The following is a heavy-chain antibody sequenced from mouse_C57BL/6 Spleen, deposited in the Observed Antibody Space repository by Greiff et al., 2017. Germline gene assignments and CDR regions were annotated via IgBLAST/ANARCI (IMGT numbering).Heavy chain of an antibody. V-gene: IGHV5-6*01. Sequence: DVHLVESGGDLVKPGGSLQLSCAASGFTFSSYGMSWVRQTPDKRLEWVATISSCGSYTYYPDSVKGRFTISRDNAKNTLYLQMSSLKSEDTAMYYCARQDYDGAWFAYWGQGTLVTVSA. CDR3: ARQDYDGAWFAY. J-gene: IGHJ3*01. CDR1: GFTFSSYG. D-gene: IGHD2-4*01. CDR2: ISSCGSYT.